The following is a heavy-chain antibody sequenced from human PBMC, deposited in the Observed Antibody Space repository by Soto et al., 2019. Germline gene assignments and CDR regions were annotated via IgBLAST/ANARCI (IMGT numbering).Heavy chain of an antibody. Sequence: ASVKVSCKASGYTFTGYYMHWVRQAPGQGLEWMGWINPNSGGTNYAQKFQGWVTMTRDTSISTAYMELSRLRSDYTAVYYCARRYKAFGSGCDGYNYCFDSWGQGTLVTVSS. V-gene: IGHV1-2*04. CDR3: ARRYKAFGSGCDGYNYCFDS. CDR1: GYTFTGYY. CDR2: INPNSGGT. J-gene: IGHJ4*02. D-gene: IGHD2-21*02.